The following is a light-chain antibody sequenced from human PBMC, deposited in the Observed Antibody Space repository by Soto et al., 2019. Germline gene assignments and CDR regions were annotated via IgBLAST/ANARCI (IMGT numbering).Light chain of an antibody. CDR2: GAS. CDR1: LNVATN. CDR3: HQYNTGLRT. J-gene: IGKJ1*01. V-gene: IGKV3-15*01. Sequence: TVMTQSPATLSMSPGDRAALSCRASLNVATNMAWYQQKPGQAPRLLIYGASIRATGVPARFTGSRSGTEFTLTINNLQSEDFAVYYCHQYNTGLRTFGRGTRVEV.